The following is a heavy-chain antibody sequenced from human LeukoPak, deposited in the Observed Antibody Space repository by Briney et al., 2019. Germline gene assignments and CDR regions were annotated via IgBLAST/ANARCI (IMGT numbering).Heavy chain of an antibody. V-gene: IGHV4-31*03. CDR2: IYYSGST. J-gene: IGHJ4*02. CDR3: ARSSSTAGLL. Sequence: SETLSPTCTVSGGSISSGDYYWSWIRQPPGKGLEWIGYIYYSGSTYYNPSLKSRVTISVDTSKNQFSLKLSSVTAADTAVYYCARSSSTAGLLWGQGTLVTVSS. D-gene: IGHD6-13*01. CDR1: GGSISSGDYY.